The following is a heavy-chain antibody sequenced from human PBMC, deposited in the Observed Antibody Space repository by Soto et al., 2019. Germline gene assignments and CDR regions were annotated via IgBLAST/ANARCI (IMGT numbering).Heavy chain of an antibody. CDR1: GGSMSSGDYY. J-gene: IGHJ6*02. CDR3: ARGSPGDYYHGMDV. Sequence: QVQLQESGPGLVKPSQTLSLICKVSGGSMSSGDYYGGWIRQPPGRGLEWIGNIYDSGSTYYSPSLKSRVTISVDTSRNQFSLKLRSVTAADTAVYYCARGSPGDYYHGMDVWGQGTTVTVSS. CDR2: IYDSGST. V-gene: IGHV4-30-4*01.